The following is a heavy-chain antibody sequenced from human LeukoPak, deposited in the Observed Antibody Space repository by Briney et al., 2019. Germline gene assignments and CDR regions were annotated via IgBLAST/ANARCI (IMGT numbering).Heavy chain of an antibody. CDR1: GFTFRSYS. CDR3: AREEYGYGHPLGY. Sequence: QPGGSLRLSCTASGFTFRSYSMHWVRQAPGKGLEWVSYINSSGSTTSISYAKTGKGRFTISQDNAKNQLFLQMISVRAEDTAVYYCAREEYGYGHPLGYWGQGTLVTVSS. J-gene: IGHJ4*02. CDR2: INSSGSTTSI. V-gene: IGHV3-48*01. D-gene: IGHD5-18*01.